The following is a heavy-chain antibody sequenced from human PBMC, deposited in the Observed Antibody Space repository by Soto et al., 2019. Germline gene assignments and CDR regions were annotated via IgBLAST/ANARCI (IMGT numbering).Heavy chain of an antibody. V-gene: IGHV1-2*02. Sequence: QVQLVQSGAEVKKPGASVKVSCKASGYIFTAYYRSWVRQAPGQGLEWMGWINPASGGTNYAQKFQGRVTMTTDPPISTAYMELSSLRSDDTAVYYCARDYSAGAGASDFWGQGTMVIVSS. CDR1: GYIFTAYY. J-gene: IGHJ3*01. CDR3: ARDYSAGAGASDF. CDR2: INPASGGT. D-gene: IGHD6-19*01.